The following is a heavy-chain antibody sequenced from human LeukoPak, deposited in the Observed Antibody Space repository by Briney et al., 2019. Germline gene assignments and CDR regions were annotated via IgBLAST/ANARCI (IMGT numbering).Heavy chain of an antibody. D-gene: IGHD5-12*01. Sequence: PGGSLRLSCAASGFTFSNYVMNWVRQTPGKGPEWVSAITSNGGGTYLADSVKGRFTISRDNSKNTLYMQLNSLRADDTAVYYCVTVKAGSAYADWGQGTLVTVSS. V-gene: IGHV3-23*01. J-gene: IGHJ4*02. CDR1: GFTFSNYV. CDR3: VTVKAGSAYAD. CDR2: ITSNGGGT.